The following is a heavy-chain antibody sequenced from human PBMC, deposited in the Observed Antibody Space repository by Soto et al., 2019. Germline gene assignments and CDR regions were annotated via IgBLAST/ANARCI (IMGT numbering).Heavy chain of an antibody. V-gene: IGHV1-18*01. Sequence: QVQLVQSGAEVKKPGASVKVSCKASGYTFTSYGISWVRQAPGQGLEGMGWISAYNGNTNYAQKLQGRVTRTTDTSTSTAYMELRSLRSDDTAVYYCARDRLPGPRSDAFDIWGQGTMVTVSS. CDR1: GYTFTSYG. D-gene: IGHD4-17*01. J-gene: IGHJ3*02. CDR2: ISAYNGNT. CDR3: ARDRLPGPRSDAFDI.